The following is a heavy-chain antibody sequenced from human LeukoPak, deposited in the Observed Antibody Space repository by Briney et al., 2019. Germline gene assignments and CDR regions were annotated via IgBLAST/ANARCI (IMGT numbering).Heavy chain of an antibody. Sequence: ASVKVPCKASGGTFSSYAISWVRQAPGQGLEWMGGIIPIFGTANYAQKFQGRVTITADKSTSTAYMELSSLRSEDTAVYYCARSCTNGVCYTEYDWYFDLWGRGTLVTVSS. V-gene: IGHV1-69*06. CDR2: IIPIFGTA. J-gene: IGHJ2*01. CDR1: GGTFSSYA. D-gene: IGHD2-8*01. CDR3: ARSCTNGVCYTEYDWYFDL.